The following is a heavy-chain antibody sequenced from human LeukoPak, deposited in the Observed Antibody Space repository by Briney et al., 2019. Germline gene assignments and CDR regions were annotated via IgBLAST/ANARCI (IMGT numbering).Heavy chain of an antibody. D-gene: IGHD6-13*01. Sequence: PSETLSLTCTVSGGSISSYYWSWIRQPPGKGLEWMGYIYYTGSTNYNPSLKSRVTISVDTSKNQFSLNLSSVTAADTAVYYCARRSAGWDAFDIWGQGTMVTVSS. V-gene: IGHV4-59*08. CDR1: GGSISSYY. CDR3: ARRSAGWDAFDI. J-gene: IGHJ3*02. CDR2: IYYTGST.